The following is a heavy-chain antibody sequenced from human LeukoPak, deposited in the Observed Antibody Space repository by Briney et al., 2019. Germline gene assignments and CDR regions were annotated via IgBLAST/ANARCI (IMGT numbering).Heavy chain of an antibody. CDR2: IYTSGST. J-gene: IGHJ4*02. D-gene: IGHD1-14*01. V-gene: IGHV4-61*02. Sequence: PSQTLSLTCTVSGGSISSGSYYWSWIRQPAGKGLEWIGRIYTSGSTNYNPSLKSRVTISVDTSKNQFSLKLSSVTAADTAVYYCARVAVSRGQEYWGQGTLVTVSS. CDR1: GGSISSGSYY. CDR3: ARVAVSRGQEY.